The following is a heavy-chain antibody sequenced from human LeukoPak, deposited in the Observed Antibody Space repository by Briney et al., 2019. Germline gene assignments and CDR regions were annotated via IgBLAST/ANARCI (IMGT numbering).Heavy chain of an antibody. CDR2: IIPIFGTA. D-gene: IGHD3-3*01. Sequence: ASVKVSCKASGGTFSSYAISWVRQAPGQGLEWMGGIIPIFGTANYAQKFQGRVTMTTDTSTSTAYMELRSLRSDDTAVYYCARVEGSNWFDPWGQGTLVTVSS. CDR1: GGTFSSYA. V-gene: IGHV1-69*05. CDR3: ARVEGSNWFDP. J-gene: IGHJ5*02.